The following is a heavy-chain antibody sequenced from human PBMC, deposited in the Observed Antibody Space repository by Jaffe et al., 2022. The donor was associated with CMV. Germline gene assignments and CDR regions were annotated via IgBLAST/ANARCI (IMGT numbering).Heavy chain of an antibody. D-gene: IGHD2-2*01. CDR3: ARMGCSSTSCPHSGRSFDWFDP. CDR1: GYTFTGYY. J-gene: IGHJ5*02. V-gene: IGHV1-2*02. CDR2: INPNSGGT. Sequence: QVQLVQSGAEVKKPGASVKVSCKASGYTFTGYYMHWVRQAPGQGLEWMGWINPNSGGTNYAQKFQGRVTMTRDTSISTAYMELSRLRSDDTAVYYCARMGCSSTSCPHSGRSFDWFDPWGQGTLVTVSS.